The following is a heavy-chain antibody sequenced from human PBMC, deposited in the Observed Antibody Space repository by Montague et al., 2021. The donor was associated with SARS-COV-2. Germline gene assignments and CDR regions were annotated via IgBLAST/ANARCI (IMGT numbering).Heavy chain of an antibody. CDR3: ACHPLGYCSSTSCYVG. D-gene: IGHD2-2*01. Sequence: SETLSLTCTVYGGSISSSSYYWGWIRQPPGKGLEWIGSNCYSGSTYYNPSLKSRVTISVDKSKNQFSLKLSSVTAADTAVYYCACHPLGYCSSTSCYVGWGQGTLVTVSS. V-gene: IGHV4-39*01. CDR1: GGSISSSSYY. CDR2: NCYSGST. J-gene: IGHJ4*02.